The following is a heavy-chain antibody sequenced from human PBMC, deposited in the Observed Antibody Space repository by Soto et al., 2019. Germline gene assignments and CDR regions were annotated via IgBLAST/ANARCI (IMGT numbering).Heavy chain of an antibody. Sequence: PGGSLRLSCAASGFTFSSYEMNWVRQAPGKGLEWVSYIVSRGTTTYYADSVKGRFTMSRDNAKNSLYLQMSSLRAEDTAVYYCARGLRSSGYAMDVWGQGTTVTVSS. CDR3: ARGLRSSGYAMDV. CDR2: IVSRGTTT. D-gene: IGHD6-13*01. CDR1: GFTFSSYE. J-gene: IGHJ6*02. V-gene: IGHV3-48*03.